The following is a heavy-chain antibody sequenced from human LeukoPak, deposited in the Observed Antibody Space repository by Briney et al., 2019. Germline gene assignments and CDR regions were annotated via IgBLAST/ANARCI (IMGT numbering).Heavy chain of an antibody. D-gene: IGHD3-10*01. CDR1: GFTFSSYE. CDR2: ISSSGSTI. CDR3: ARDPGYYGSGSFLDY. Sequence: GGSLRLSCAASGFTFSSYEMNWVRQAPGKGLEWVSYISSSGSTIYYADSVKGRFTISRDNSKNTLYLQMNSLRAEDTAVYYCARDPGYYGSGSFLDYWGQGTLVTVSS. V-gene: IGHV3-48*03. J-gene: IGHJ4*02.